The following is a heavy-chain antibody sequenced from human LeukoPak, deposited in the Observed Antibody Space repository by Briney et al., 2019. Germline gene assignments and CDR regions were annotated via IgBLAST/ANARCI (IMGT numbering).Heavy chain of an antibody. CDR3: AKGGHSSGWVFDY. J-gene: IGHJ4*02. Sequence: PGGPLRLSCAASGFTFSSYAMSWVRQAPGKGLVWVSAISGSGGSTYYADSVKGRFTISRDNSKNTLYVQMNSLRAEDTAVYYCAKGGHSSGWVFDYWGQGTLVTVSS. CDR1: GFTFSSYA. CDR2: ISGSGGST. V-gene: IGHV3-23*01. D-gene: IGHD6-19*01.